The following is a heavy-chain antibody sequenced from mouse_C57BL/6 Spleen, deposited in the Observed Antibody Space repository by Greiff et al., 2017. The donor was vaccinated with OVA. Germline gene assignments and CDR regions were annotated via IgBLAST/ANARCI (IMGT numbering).Heavy chain of an antibody. V-gene: IGHV1-42*01. Sequence: EVKLMESGPELVKPGASVKISCKASGYSFTGYYMNWVKQSPEKSLEWIGEINPSTGGTTYNQKFKAKATLTVDKSSSTAYMQLKSLTSEDSAVYYCARDYLRPYWYFDVWGTGTTVTVSS. J-gene: IGHJ1*03. CDR3: ARDYLRPYWYFDV. CDR2: INPSTGGT. CDR1: GYSFTGYY. D-gene: IGHD3-2*02.